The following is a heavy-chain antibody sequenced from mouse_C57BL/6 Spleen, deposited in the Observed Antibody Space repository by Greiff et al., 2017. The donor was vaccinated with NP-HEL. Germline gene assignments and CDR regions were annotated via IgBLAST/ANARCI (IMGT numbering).Heavy chain of an antibody. J-gene: IGHJ2*01. V-gene: IGHV1-62-3*01. CDR1: GYTFTSYW. CDR3: ARYYGNYADATFSPYFDY. CDR2: IDPNSGGT. Sequence: QVQLQQPGAELVKPGASVKLSCKASGYTFTSYWMHWVKQRPGRGLEWIGRIDPNSGGTKYNEKFKSKSTLTVDKSSSTAYMQLSSLTSEDSAVYYCARYYGNYADATFSPYFDYWGQGTTLTVSS. D-gene: IGHD2-1*01.